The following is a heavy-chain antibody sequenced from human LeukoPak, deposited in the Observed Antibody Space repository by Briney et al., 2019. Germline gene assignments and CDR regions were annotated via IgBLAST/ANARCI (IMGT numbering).Heavy chain of an antibody. CDR1: GGSISSYY. J-gene: IGHJ3*02. V-gene: IGHV4-59*08. D-gene: IGHD3-3*01. Sequence: SETLSLTCTVSGGSISSYYWSWIRQPPGKGLEWVGYIYYSGSTNYNPSLKSRVTISVDTSKNQFSLKLSSVTAADTAVYYCARGYYDFWSGYLDAFDIWGQGTMVTVSS. CDR3: ARGYYDFWSGYLDAFDI. CDR2: IYYSGST.